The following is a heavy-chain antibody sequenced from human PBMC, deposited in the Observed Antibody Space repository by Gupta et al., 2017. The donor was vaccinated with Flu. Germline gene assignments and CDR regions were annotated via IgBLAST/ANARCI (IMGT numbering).Heavy chain of an antibody. V-gene: IGHV3-11*01. D-gene: IGHD3-3*01. J-gene: IGHJ6*03. CDR2: ISNSGGTI. CDR1: GFTFSDSH. CDR3: ARVAPWNYLDV. Sequence: QVQLVDSGGGLVKPGGSLRLSCEASGFTFSDSHMSWIRQAPGKGLEWISYISNSGGTIYYTDSVKGRFTISRDNAKNSLYLQMNSLRAEDTAVYYCARVAPWNYLDVWGRGTTVTVSS.